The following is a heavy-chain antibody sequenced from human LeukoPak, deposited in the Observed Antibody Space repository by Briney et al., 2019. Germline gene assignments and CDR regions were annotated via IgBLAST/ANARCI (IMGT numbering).Heavy chain of an antibody. CDR2: IIPIFGTA. V-gene: IGHV1-69*05. Sequence: GASVNVSCKASGGTFSSYAISWVRQAPGQGLEWMGGIIPIFGTANYAQKFQGRVTITTDESTSTAYMELSSLRSEDTAVYYCARDGAGWSPRNYYYYYMDVWGKGTTVTVSS. CDR1: GGTFSSYA. D-gene: IGHD6-19*01. CDR3: ARDGAGWSPRNYYYYYMDV. J-gene: IGHJ6*03.